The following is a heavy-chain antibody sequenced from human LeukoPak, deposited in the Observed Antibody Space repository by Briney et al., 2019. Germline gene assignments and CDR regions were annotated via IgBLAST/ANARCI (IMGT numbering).Heavy chain of an antibody. J-gene: IGHJ4*02. CDR1: GFTFSSYG. CDR3: VKDLYDSSGFTY. D-gene: IGHD6-25*01. Sequence: PAGSLRLSCSASGFTFSSYGMHWVRQAPGKGLEYVSAITSNGGSTYYADSVKGRFTISRDNSKNTLYLQMSSLRTEDTAVYYCVKDLYDSSGFTYWGQGTLVTISS. CDR2: ITSNGGST. V-gene: IGHV3-64D*06.